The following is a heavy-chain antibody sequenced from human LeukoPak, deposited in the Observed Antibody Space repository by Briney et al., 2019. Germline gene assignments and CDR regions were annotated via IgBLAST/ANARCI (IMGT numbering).Heavy chain of an antibody. J-gene: IGHJ4*02. CDR1: GFTFSSYA. Sequence: PGGSLRLSCAASGFTFSSYAMSWVRQAPGKGLEWVSAISGSGGSTYYADSVKGRFTISRDNSKNTLYLQMNSLRAEDTAVYYCAKDRPYFCSSTSCYLFDYWGQGTLVTVSS. D-gene: IGHD2-2*01. V-gene: IGHV3-23*01. CDR3: AKDRPYFCSSTSCYLFDY. CDR2: ISGSGGST.